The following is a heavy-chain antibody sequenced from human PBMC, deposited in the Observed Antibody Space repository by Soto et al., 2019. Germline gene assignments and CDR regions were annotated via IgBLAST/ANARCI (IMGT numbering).Heavy chain of an antibody. J-gene: IGHJ4*02. CDR3: ARAPRGNYGYPSYFDY. CDR1: GGSISRYY. CDR2: IYYSGST. Sequence: SSETLSLTCTVPGGSISRYYWSWVRPPPGKGLEWIGYIYYSGSTNYNPSLKSRVTISVDTSKNQFSLKLSSVTAADTAVYYCARAPRGNYGYPSYFDYWGQGTLVTVSS. D-gene: IGHD3-10*01. V-gene: IGHV4-59*01.